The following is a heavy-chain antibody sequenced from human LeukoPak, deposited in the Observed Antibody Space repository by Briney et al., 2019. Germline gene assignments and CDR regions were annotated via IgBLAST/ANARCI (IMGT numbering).Heavy chain of an antibody. D-gene: IGHD3-22*01. CDR3: ARGYYDSSGYYPL. Sequence: QSGGSLRLSCAASGFRFSDCGMVWVRQAPGKGLEWVALIWFDGSNKKYADSVKGRFTISRDNAKNSLYLQMNSLRAEDTAVYYCARGYYDSSGYYPLWGQGTLVTVSS. CDR2: IWFDGSNK. CDR1: GFRFSDCG. V-gene: IGHV3-33*01. J-gene: IGHJ4*02.